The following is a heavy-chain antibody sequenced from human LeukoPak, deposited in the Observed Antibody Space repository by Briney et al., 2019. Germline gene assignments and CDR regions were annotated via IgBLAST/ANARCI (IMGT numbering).Heavy chain of an antibody. CDR1: GFTFSSYG. Sequence: GGSLRLFCAASGFTFSSYGVHWVRQAPGKGLEWVAVILNDGSQEKYADSVKGRFTISRDNSKNTLFLQMNSLRAEDTAVYYCARDDALGDNALDIWGQGTMVTVSS. D-gene: IGHD3-16*01. V-gene: IGHV3-33*01. CDR3: ARDDALGDNALDI. CDR2: ILNDGSQE. J-gene: IGHJ3*02.